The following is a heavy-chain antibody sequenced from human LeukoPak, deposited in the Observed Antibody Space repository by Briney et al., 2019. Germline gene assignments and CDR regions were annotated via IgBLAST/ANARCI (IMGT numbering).Heavy chain of an antibody. Sequence: SQTLSLTCTVSGGSISSGSYYWSWIRQPAGKGLEWIGRIYTSGSTNYNPSLKSRVTISVDTSKDPFSLKLSSVTAADTAVYYCARDPAGLQYYYYYMDVWGKGTTVTVSS. V-gene: IGHV4-61*02. CDR1: GGSISSGSYY. CDR3: ARDPAGLQYYYYYMDV. D-gene: IGHD4-11*01. CDR2: IYTSGST. J-gene: IGHJ6*03.